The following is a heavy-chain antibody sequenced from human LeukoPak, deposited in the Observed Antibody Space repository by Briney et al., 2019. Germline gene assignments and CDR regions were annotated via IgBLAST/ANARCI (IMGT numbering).Heavy chain of an antibody. CDR3: ASRKLGNDY. V-gene: IGHV4-38-2*02. CDR1: GYSISSGYY. CDR2: IYHSGST. J-gene: IGHJ4*02. D-gene: IGHD7-27*01. Sequence: SETLSLTCTVSGYSISSGYYWGWIRQPPGKGLEWIGSIYHSGSTYYNPSLKSRVTISVDTSKNRFSLKLSSVTAADTAVYYCASRKLGNDYWGQGTPVTVSS.